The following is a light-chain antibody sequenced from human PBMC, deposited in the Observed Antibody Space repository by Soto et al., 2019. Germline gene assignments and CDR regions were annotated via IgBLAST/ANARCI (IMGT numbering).Light chain of an antibody. J-gene: IGLJ1*01. CDR3: QSYDSSLSGSDV. CDR1: SSNIGAGYD. CDR2: NNN. V-gene: IGLV1-40*01. Sequence: QSVLTQPPSVSGAPGQRVTISCTGSSSNIGAGYDVHWYQRLPGTAPKVLIYNNNNRPSGVPDRFSGSKSGTSASLAITGLHAEDEADYYCQSYDSSLSGSDVFGTGTKVTVL.